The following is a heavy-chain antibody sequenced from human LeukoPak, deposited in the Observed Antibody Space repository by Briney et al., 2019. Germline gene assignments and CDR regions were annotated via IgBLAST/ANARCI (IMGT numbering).Heavy chain of an antibody. CDR3: AKQGRDWLRNYYYYMDV. CDR2: INPNSGGT. J-gene: IGHJ6*03. CDR1: GYTFTSYY. Sequence: ASVKVSCKASGYTFTSYYMHWVRQAPGQGLEWMGWINPNSGGTNYAQKFQGRVTMTRDTSISTAYMELSRLRSDDTAVYYCAKQGRDWLRNYYYYMDVWGKGTTVTISS. V-gene: IGHV1-2*02. D-gene: IGHD3-9*01.